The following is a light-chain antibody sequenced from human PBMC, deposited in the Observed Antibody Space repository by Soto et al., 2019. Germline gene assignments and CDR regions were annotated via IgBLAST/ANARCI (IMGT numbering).Light chain of an antibody. V-gene: IGKV3-15*01. CDR1: QSVSSK. Sequence: EIVMTPSPAPPFVSPGEGATLSCRASQSVSSKLAWYQQKPGQAHRLLIYGAYTRATGIPARFSGSGSGTDFTLTIRSLEPEDSAVYYCKQRHMWPITFGQGTKVNIK. CDR3: KQRHMWPIT. J-gene: IGKJ1*01. CDR2: GAY.